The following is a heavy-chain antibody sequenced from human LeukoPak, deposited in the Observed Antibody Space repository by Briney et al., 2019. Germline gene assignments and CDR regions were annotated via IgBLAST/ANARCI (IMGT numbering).Heavy chain of an antibody. D-gene: IGHD1-26*01. CDR1: GYSISSGYY. CDR3: ARDRGGGYYIGYYFDY. J-gene: IGHJ4*02. V-gene: IGHV4-38-2*02. CDR2: IYHSGST. Sequence: SETLSLTCTVSGYSISSGYYWGWIRPPPGKGLEWIGIIYHSGSTYYNPSLKSRVTISVDTSKNQFSLKLSSVTAADTAVYYCARDRGGGYYIGYYFDYWGQGALVTVSS.